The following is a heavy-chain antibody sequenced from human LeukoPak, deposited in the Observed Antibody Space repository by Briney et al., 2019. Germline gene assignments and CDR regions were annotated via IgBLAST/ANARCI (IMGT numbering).Heavy chain of an antibody. V-gene: IGHV4-59*08. CDR2: ISYSGST. Sequence: SETLSLTCSVSGGSISNYWSWIRQPPGKGLEWIGYISYSGSTNYNSSLKSRVTISVDTSKNQFSLKLSSVTAADTAVYYCASTMVRGVIRYLADYWGQGTLVTVSS. J-gene: IGHJ4*02. CDR1: GGSISNY. CDR3: ASTMVRGVIRYLADY. D-gene: IGHD3-10*01.